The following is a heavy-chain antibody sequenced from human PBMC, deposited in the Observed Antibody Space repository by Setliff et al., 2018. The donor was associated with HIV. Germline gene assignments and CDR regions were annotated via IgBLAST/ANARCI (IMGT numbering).Heavy chain of an antibody. J-gene: IGHJ3*02. CDR1: GGTFSSYA. CDR2: FDPEDGEK. V-gene: IGHV1-24*01. Sequence: ASVKVSCKASGGTFSSYAISWVRQAPGQGLEWMGAFDPEDGEKIYAQNFQGRVTMTEDTSTDTAYMELSSLTYEDTAVYYCAKERFTLIGLDSFDIWGQGTMVTVSS. D-gene: IGHD3-22*01. CDR3: AKERFTLIGLDSFDI.